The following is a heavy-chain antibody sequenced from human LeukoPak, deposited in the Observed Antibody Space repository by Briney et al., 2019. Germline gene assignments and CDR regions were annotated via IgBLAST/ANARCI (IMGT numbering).Heavy chain of an antibody. CDR3: ARASRAELLGTY. V-gene: IGHV1-46*01. CDR1: GYTFTSYY. CDR2: INPSGGST. J-gene: IGHJ4*02. Sequence: ASVNVSCKASGYTFTSYYMHWVRQAPGQGLEWMGIINPSGGSTSYAQKFQGRVTMTRDTSTSTVYMELSSLRSEDTAVYYCARASRAELLGTYWGQGTLVTVSS. D-gene: IGHD1-26*01.